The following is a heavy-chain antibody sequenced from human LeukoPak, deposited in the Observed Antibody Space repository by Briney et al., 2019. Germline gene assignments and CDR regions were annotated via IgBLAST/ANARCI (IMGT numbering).Heavy chain of an antibody. J-gene: IGHJ4*02. V-gene: IGHV1-2*02. CDR3: ARGGAGEGYCSSSSCYGHDY. D-gene: IGHD2-15*01. CDR1: GYTFTGYY. Sequence: ASVKVSCKASGYTFTGYYMHWVRQAPGQGLEWMGWINPNSGGTNYAQKFQGRVTMTRDTSISAAYMELSRLRSDDTAVYFCARGGAGEGYCSSSSCYGHDYWGQGTLVTVSS. CDR2: INPNSGGT.